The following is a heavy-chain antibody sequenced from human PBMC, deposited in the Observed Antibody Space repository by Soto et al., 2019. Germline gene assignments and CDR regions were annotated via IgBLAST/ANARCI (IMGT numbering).Heavy chain of an antibody. Sequence: LGESLKISCKASGYNFTNHWIAWVRQMPGRGLEWMGIFYRADSDSTYSPSFEGQVTISADKSINTAYPQWSSLKASDTAIYYCARGIAAAGSPGYYYYGMDVWGQGTTVTVSS. V-gene: IGHV5-51*01. J-gene: IGHJ6*02. CDR1: GYNFTNHW. CDR2: FYRADSDS. D-gene: IGHD6-13*01. CDR3: ARGIAAAGSPGYYYYGMDV.